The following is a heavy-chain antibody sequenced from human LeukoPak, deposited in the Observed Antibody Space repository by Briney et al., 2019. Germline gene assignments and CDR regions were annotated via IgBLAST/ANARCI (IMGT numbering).Heavy chain of an antibody. CDR2: INHSGST. J-gene: IGHJ6*03. Sequence: SETLSLTCAVYGGSFSGYYWSWIRQPPGKGLEWIGEINHSGSTNYNPSLKSRVTISGDTSQNQFSLKLSSVTAADTAVYFCARVGYSYVINDWSRTGLGAYPTKYYYHMDVWGKGTTVTVSS. V-gene: IGHV4-34*01. CDR1: GGSFSGYY. D-gene: IGHD5-18*01. CDR3: ARVGYSYVINDWSRTGLGAYPTKYYYHMDV.